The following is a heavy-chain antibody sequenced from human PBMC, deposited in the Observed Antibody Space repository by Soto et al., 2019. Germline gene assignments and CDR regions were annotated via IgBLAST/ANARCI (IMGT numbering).Heavy chain of an antibody. CDR2: ISDDGSKK. Sequence: VQLVESGGGVVQPGRSLRLSCAVSGFTFTDYGIHWVRQAPGKGLEWVALISDDGSKKYYGDSVKGRFNISRDNSKNTVYLQMNSLEPEDRAVYSCARTSIRYGQGSFGLDYWGQGTLVIVSS. J-gene: IGHJ4*02. CDR3: ARTSIRYGQGSFGLDY. D-gene: IGHD3-10*01. CDR1: GFTFTDYG. V-gene: IGHV3-30*03.